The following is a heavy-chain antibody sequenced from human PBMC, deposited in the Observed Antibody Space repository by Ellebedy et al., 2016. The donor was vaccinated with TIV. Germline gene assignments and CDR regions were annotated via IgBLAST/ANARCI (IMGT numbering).Heavy chain of an antibody. CDR3: ILLGSGRPPLDY. V-gene: IGHV1-18*01. J-gene: IGHJ4*02. D-gene: IGHD3-10*02. CDR2: ISAYNGNT. CDR1: GYTFTSYG. Sequence: ASVKVSXKASGYTFTSYGISWVRQAPGQGLEWMGWISAYNGNTNYAQKLQGRVTMTTDTSTSTAYMELRSLRSDDTAVYYCILLGSGRPPLDYWGQGTLVTVSS.